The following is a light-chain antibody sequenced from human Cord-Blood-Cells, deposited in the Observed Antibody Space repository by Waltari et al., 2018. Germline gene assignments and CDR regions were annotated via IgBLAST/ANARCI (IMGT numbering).Light chain of an antibody. J-gene: IGLJ3*02. V-gene: IGLV2-23*01. Sequence: QSALTQPASVSVSPGQSLTISCTGTSSDVGSYNLVSWYQQHPGKAPKLMVYEGSKRHSGVSNRFAGSKSGNTASQTLSGPEAEDEADYYCCSYAGSSTGVFGGGTKLTVL. CDR3: CSYAGSSTGV. CDR2: EGS. CDR1: SSDVGSYNL.